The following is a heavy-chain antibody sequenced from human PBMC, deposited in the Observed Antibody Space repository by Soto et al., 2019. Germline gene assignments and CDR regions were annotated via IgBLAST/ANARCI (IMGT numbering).Heavy chain of an antibody. CDR1: GYTFTSYY. CDR2: INPSGGST. Sequence: QVQLVQSGAEVKKPGASVKVSCKACGYTFTSYYMHWVRQARGQGLEWMGIINPSGGSTSYEQKFQCRVTMTRDTSTSTVYMELSSLRSEDTAVYYCARDKVMGSSQGYWFDPWGQGTLVTVSS. V-gene: IGHV1-46*01. D-gene: IGHD6-13*01. J-gene: IGHJ5*02. CDR3: ARDKVMGSSQGYWFDP.